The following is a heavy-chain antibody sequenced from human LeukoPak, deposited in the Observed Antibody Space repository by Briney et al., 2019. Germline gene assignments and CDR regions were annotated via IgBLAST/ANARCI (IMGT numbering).Heavy chain of an antibody. Sequence: SETLSLTCNVSGGSMNSYYWTWIRQPPGKGLEWIGYIYNTGITKYNTSLKSRVSISVDTSRNQFSLKLNSVTAADTAVYYCAKSNGYGLVDIWGQGTMVTVSS. CDR1: GGSMNSYY. CDR2: IYNTGIT. V-gene: IGHV4-59*12. D-gene: IGHD3-10*01. CDR3: AKSNGYGLVDI. J-gene: IGHJ3*02.